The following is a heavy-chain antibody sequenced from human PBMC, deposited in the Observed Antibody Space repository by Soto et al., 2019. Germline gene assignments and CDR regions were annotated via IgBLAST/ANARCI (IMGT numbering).Heavy chain of an antibody. CDR3: ARHLVVAATHYYYGMDV. J-gene: IGHJ6*02. D-gene: IGHD2-15*01. CDR1: GGSISSSSYY. V-gene: IGHV4-39*01. CDR2: IYYSGRT. Sequence: SETLSLTCTVSGGSISSSSYYWGWIRQPPGKGLEWIGSIYYSGRTYYNPSLKSRVTISVDTSKNQFSLKLSSVTAADTAVYYCARHLVVAATHYYYGMDVWGQGTTVTVSS.